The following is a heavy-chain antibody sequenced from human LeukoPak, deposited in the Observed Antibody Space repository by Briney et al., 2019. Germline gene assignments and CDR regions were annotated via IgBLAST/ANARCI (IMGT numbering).Heavy chain of an antibody. CDR3: FGVSSTSLGA. J-gene: IGHJ5*02. V-gene: IGHV1-69*05. D-gene: IGHD2-2*01. Sequence: EASVKVSRKASGGTFSSYAISWVRQAPGQGLEWMGGIIPIFGTANYAQKFQGRVTITTDESTSTAYMELSSLRSEDTAVYYCFGVSSTSLGAWGQGTLVTVSS. CDR1: GGTFSSYA. CDR2: IIPIFGTA.